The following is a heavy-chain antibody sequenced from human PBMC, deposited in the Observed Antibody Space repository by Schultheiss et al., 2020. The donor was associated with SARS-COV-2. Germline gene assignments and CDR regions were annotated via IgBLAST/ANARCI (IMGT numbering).Heavy chain of an antibody. V-gene: IGHV1-18*01. CDR1: GYTFTSYG. Sequence: ASVKVSCKASGYTFTSYGISWVRQAPGQELEWMGWISAYNGNTNYAQKLQGRVTMTTDTSTSTAYMELRSLRSDDTAVYYCARGPIQLWLRSGMDVWGQGTTVTVSS. J-gene: IGHJ6*02. CDR2: ISAYNGNT. D-gene: IGHD5-18*01. CDR3: ARGPIQLWLRSGMDV.